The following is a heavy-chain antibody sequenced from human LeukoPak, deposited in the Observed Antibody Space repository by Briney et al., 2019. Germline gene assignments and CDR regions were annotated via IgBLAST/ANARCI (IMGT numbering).Heavy chain of an antibody. CDR1: GGSISSGGHS. Sequence: TSQTLSLTCTVSGGSISSGGHSWSWIRQHQGKGLEWIGYIYYSGSTYYNPSLKSRVTMSVDTSKNQFSPNLSSVTAADTAVSYYARALAPSGLDYWGQGTLVTVSS. CDR3: ARALAPSGLDY. CDR2: IYYSGST. J-gene: IGHJ4*02. V-gene: IGHV4-31*03. D-gene: IGHD6-13*01.